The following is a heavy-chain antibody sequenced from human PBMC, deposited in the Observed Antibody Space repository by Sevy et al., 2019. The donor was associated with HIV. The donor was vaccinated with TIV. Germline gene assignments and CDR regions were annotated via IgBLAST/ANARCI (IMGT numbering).Heavy chain of an antibody. V-gene: IGHV3-23*01. CDR1: GFTFSSYA. CDR3: AKVTYYYDSSGYYKVIFDY. CDR2: ISGSGGST. D-gene: IGHD3-22*01. J-gene: IGHJ4*02. Sequence: GGSLRLSCAASGFTFSSYAMSWVRQAPGKGLEWVSAISGSGGSTYYADSVKGRFTISRDNSKNTLYLQMNSLRAEDTAVYYCAKVTYYYDSSGYYKVIFDYWGQGTLVTVSS.